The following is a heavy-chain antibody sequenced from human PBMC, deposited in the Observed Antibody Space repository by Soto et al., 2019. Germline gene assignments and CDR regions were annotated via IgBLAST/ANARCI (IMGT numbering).Heavy chain of an antibody. CDR1: GGSISSGGYY. CDR2: IYYSGST. J-gene: IGHJ4*02. D-gene: IGHD2-15*01. Sequence: QVQLQESGPGLVKPSQTLSLTCTVSGGSISSGGYYWSWIRQHPGKGLEWIGYIYYSGSTYYNPSRKXXVXIXXDTSKNQFSLKLSSVTAADTAVYYCARMGSVGVGYWGQGTLVTVSS. CDR3: ARMGSVGVGY. V-gene: IGHV4-31*01.